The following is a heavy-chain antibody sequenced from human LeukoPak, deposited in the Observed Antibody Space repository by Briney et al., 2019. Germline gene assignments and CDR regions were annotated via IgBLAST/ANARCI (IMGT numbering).Heavy chain of an antibody. CDR2: IYYSGST. V-gene: IGHV4-31*03. CDR3: ARRRGNTSGFQGYYFDY. Sequence: PSETLSLTCTVSGGSISSGGYYWSWIRQLPGKGLEWIGYIYYSGSTYYNPSLKSRLTISVDTSKNQFSLKLSFVTAADTAVYYCARRRGNTSGFQGYYFDYWGQGTLVTVSS. CDR1: GGSISSGGYY. D-gene: IGHD6-19*01. J-gene: IGHJ4*02.